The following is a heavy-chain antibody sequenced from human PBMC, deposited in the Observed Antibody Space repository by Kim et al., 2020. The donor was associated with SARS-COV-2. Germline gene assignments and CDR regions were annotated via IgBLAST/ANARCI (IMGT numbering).Heavy chain of an antibody. V-gene: IGHV3-21*01. CDR3: ARQPVGDYYDY. D-gene: IGHD1-26*01. Sequence: GGSLRLSCAASGFTFSSYSMNWVRQAPGKGLEWVSSISSSSSYIYYADSVKGRFTISRDNAKNSLYLQMNSLRAEDTAVYYCARQPVGDYYDYWGQGTLVTVSS. J-gene: IGHJ4*02. CDR1: GFTFSSYS. CDR2: ISSSSSYI.